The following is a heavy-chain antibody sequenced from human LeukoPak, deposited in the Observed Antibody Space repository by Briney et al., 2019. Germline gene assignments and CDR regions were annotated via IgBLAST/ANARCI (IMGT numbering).Heavy chain of an antibody. D-gene: IGHD3-22*01. CDR1: GGSISSYY. Sequence: SETLSLTCTVSGGSISSYYWSWIRQPPGKGLEWIGYIYYSGSTNYNPSLKSRVTISVDTSKNQFSLKLSSVTAADTAVYYCAREARGPDGDSSGYFDCWGQGTLVTVSS. CDR3: AREARGPDGDSSGYFDC. CDR2: IYYSGST. J-gene: IGHJ4*02. V-gene: IGHV4-59*01.